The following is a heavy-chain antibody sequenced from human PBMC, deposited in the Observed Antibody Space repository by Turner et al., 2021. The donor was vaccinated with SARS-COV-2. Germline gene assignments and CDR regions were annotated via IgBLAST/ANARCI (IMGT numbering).Heavy chain of an antibody. V-gene: IGHV1-46*03. Sequence: QVQLVQSGAEVKKPGASVKVSCKASGYTFTSYYMQWVRQAPGQGLEWMGIINPSGGSTSYAQKFQGRVTMTRDTSTSTVYMEMSSLRSEDTAVYYCARDLTIVGATSLDYYYGMDVWGQWTTVTVSS. J-gene: IGHJ6*02. CDR1: GYTFTSYY. D-gene: IGHD1-26*01. CDR2: INPSGGST. CDR3: ARDLTIVGATSLDYYYGMDV.